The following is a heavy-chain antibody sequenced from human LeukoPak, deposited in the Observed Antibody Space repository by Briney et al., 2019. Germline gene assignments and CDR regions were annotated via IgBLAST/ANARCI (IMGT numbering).Heavy chain of an antibody. J-gene: IGHJ6*02. CDR3: AREPFYYYYGMDV. V-gene: IGHV4-61*01. CDR2: NYYNGST. Sequence: SETLSLTSTVSGGSLSSGSYYWSWIRQPPGKGLEWIVYNYYNGSTNYNPSLKSRVTISVDTSKNQFSLKLSSVTAADTAVYYCAREPFYYYYGMDVWGQGTTVTVSS. CDR1: GGSLSSGSYY.